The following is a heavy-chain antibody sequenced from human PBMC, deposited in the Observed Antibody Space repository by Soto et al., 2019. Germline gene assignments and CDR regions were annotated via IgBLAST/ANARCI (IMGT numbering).Heavy chain of an antibody. Sequence: PSETLSLTCAVYGGSFSGYYGSWIRQPPGKGLEWIGEINHSGSTNYNPSLKSRVTISVDTSKNQFSLKLSSVTAADTAVYYCARGGLRFLEWLSSPDFDYWGQGTLVTVSS. J-gene: IGHJ4*02. CDR2: INHSGST. V-gene: IGHV4-34*01. CDR1: GGSFSGYY. CDR3: ARGGLRFLEWLSSPDFDY. D-gene: IGHD3-3*01.